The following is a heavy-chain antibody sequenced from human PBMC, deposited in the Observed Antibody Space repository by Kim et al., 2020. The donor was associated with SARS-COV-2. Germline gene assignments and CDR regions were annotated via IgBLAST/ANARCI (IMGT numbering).Heavy chain of an antibody. Sequence: SETLSLTCTVSGGSVSSGSYYWSWSRQPPGKGLEWIGYIYYSGSTNYNPPLKSRVSISVDTSKNQFSLKLSSVTAADTAVYYCARFYYDIDVWGQGTTVTVSS. CDR3: ARFYYDIDV. J-gene: IGHJ6*02. CDR2: IYYSGST. CDR1: GGSVSSGSYY. V-gene: IGHV4-61*01.